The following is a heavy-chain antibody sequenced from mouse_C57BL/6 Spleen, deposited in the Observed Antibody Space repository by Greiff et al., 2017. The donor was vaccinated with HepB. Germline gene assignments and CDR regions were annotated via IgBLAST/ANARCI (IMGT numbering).Heavy chain of an antibody. Sequence: EVKLQESGGGLVQPGGSLKLSCAASGFTFSDYGMAWVRQAPRKGPEWVAFISNLAYSIYYADTVTGRFTISRENAKNTLYLEMSSLRSEDTAMYYCARHGATVVANYAMDYWGQGTSVTVSS. J-gene: IGHJ4*01. V-gene: IGHV5-15*01. CDR2: ISNLAYSI. CDR3: ARHGATVVANYAMDY. CDR1: GFTFSDYG. D-gene: IGHD1-1*01.